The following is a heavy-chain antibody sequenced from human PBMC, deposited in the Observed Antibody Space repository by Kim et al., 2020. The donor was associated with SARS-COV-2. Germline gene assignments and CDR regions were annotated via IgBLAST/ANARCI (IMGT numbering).Heavy chain of an antibody. J-gene: IGHJ4*02. CDR1: GFTFGDYA. Sequence: GGSLRLSCTASGFTFGDYAMSWVRQAPGKGLEWVGFIRSKAYGGTTEYAASVKGRFTISRDDSKSIAYLQMNSLKTEDPAVYYCTRDDFWSGYLRFWGQGTLVPGSS. CDR2: IRSKAYGGTT. CDR3: TRDDFWSGYLRF. D-gene: IGHD3-3*01. V-gene: IGHV3-49*04.